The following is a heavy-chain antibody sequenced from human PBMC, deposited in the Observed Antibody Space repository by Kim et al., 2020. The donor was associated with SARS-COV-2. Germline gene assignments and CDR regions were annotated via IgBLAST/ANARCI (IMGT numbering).Heavy chain of an antibody. J-gene: IGHJ4*02. V-gene: IGHV1-46*01. D-gene: IGHD3-22*01. CDR3: ARDGGGVSSGTFDY. Sequence: AQKCQGRVTMTRDTSTSTVYVELSSLRSEDTAVYDCARDGGGVSSGTFDYWGQGTLVTVSS.